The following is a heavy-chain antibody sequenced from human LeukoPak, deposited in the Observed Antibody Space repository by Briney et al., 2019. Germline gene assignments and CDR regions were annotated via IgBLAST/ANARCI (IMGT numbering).Heavy chain of an antibody. V-gene: IGHV4-59*01. CDR2: IYYSGST. D-gene: IGHD3-9*01. J-gene: IGHJ2*01. CDR1: GGSISSYY. Sequence: SETLSLTCTVSGGSISSYYWSWIRQPPGKGLEWIGYIYYSGSTNYNPSLKSRVTISVDTSKNQFSLKLSSVTAADTAVYYCARSPTVLRYFDIPYWYFDLWGRGTLVTVSS. CDR3: ARSPTVLRYFDIPYWYFDL.